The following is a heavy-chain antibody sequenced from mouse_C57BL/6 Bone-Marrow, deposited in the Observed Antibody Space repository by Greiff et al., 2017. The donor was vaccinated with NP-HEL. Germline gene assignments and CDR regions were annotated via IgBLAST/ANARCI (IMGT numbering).Heavy chain of an antibody. Sequence: QVQLKQSGAGLAHPGASVKLSCTASGYTFSGYWMYWVRQSPGQGLEWVAYISHSGGCTNYNQKVKGKATMSADKSYNTAYMQMSRLTYEDSAMYYCARPTTVAAKAAYDMDDWGKGTTVTVSS. V-gene: IGHV1-7*01. CDR2: ISHSGGCT. CDR3: ARPTTVAAKAAYDMDD. J-gene: IGHJ1*03. D-gene: IGHD2-3*01. CDR1: GYTFSGYW.